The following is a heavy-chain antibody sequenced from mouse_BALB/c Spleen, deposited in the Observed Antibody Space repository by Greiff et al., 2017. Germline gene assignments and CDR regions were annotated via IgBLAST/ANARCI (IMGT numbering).Heavy chain of an antibody. CDR1: GFTLSSYA. J-gene: IGHJ4*01. CDR2: ISSGGST. Sequence: DVKLVESGGGLVKPGGSLKLSCAASGFTLSSYAMSWVRQTPEKRLEWVASISSGGSTYYPDSVKGRFTISRDNARNILYLQMSSLRSEDTAMYYCARGGLYYGTPYAMDYWGQGTSVTVSS. D-gene: IGHD1-1*01. V-gene: IGHV5-6-5*01. CDR3: ARGGLYYGTPYAMDY.